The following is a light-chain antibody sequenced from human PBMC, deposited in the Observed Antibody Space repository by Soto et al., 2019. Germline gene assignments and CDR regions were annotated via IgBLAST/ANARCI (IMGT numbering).Light chain of an antibody. J-gene: IGLJ1*01. CDR1: SIDVGGYNY. Sequence: QSALTQPASVSGSPGQSITISCTGTSIDVGGYNYVSWYQQHPGKAPKLMIYDVSNRPSGVSNRFSGSKSGNTASLTISGLQAEXEADYYCSSYTSSSLYVFGTGTKLTVL. CDR2: DVS. V-gene: IGLV2-14*01. CDR3: SSYTSSSLYV.